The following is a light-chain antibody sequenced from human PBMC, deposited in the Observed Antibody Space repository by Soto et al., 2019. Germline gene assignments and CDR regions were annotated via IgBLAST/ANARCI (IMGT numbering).Light chain of an antibody. V-gene: IGKV4-1*01. J-gene: IGKJ2*01. CDR1: QSVLYSSNNKNY. CDR3: QQYYSTPNT. Sequence: DIVMTQSPDSLAVSLGERATINCKSSQSVLYSSNNKNYLAWYQQKPGQPPKLLIYWASTRESGVPDRFSGNGSGTDFTLTISSLQAEDVAVYYCQQYYSTPNTFGQGNKLEIK. CDR2: WAS.